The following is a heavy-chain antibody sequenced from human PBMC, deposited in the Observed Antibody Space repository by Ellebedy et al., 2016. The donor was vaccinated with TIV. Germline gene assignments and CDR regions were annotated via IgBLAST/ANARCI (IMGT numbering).Heavy chain of an antibody. CDR3: ARGRRFFYYYGMDV. V-gene: IGHV4-4*02. J-gene: IGHJ6*02. D-gene: IGHD3-3*01. Sequence: MPSETLSLTCAVSGGSISSSNWWSWVRQPPGKGLEWIGEIYHSGSTNYSPSLKSRVTISVDKSKSQFSLKLNSVTAADTAVYYCARGRRFFYYYGMDVWGQGTTVTVSS. CDR1: GGSISSSNW. CDR2: IYHSGST.